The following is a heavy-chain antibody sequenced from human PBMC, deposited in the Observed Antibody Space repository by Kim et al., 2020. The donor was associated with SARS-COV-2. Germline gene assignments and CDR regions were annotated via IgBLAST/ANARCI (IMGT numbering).Heavy chain of an antibody. Sequence: GGSLRLSCEASGSTFSSYWMSWVRQAPGKGLEWVANIKEDGSEKYYVDSVKGRLTISRDNAKNSLYLQMDSLRVGDTAVYYCVRDGYSGHDLAFDIWGPGTMVTVSS. V-gene: IGHV3-7*03. D-gene: IGHD5-12*01. CDR3: VRDGYSGHDLAFDI. CDR2: IKEDGSEK. CDR1: GSTFSSYW. J-gene: IGHJ3*02.